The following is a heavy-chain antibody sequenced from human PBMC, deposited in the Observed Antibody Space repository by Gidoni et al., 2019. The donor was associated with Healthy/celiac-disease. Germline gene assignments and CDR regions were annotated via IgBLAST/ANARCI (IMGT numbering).Heavy chain of an antibody. CDR1: GFTFSSYG. CDR2: ISYDGSNK. V-gene: IGHV3-30*18. CDR3: AKDSIAAAGTFGNDY. J-gene: IGHJ4*02. Sequence: QVQLVESGGGVVQPGRSLRLSCAASGFTFSSYGMHWVRQAPGKGLEWVAVISYDGSNKYYADSVKGRFTISRDNSKNTLYLQMNSLRAEDTAVYYCAKDSIAAAGTFGNDYWGQGTLVTVSS. D-gene: IGHD6-13*01.